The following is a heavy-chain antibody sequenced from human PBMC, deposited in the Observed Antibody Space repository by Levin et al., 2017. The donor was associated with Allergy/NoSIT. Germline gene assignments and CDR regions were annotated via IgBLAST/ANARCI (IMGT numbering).Heavy chain of an antibody. CDR2: IKSKSDGGTT. D-gene: IGHD3-22*01. J-gene: IGHJ4*02. Sequence: LSLTCAASGFPFSNTWMSWVRQAPGKGLEWVGRIKSKSDGGTTDYAAPLKGRFTISRDDSKNTLYLQLNSLKTEDTAVYYCTPAVIDSDFWGQGTLVTVSS. CDR3: TPAVIDSDF. CDR1: GFPFSNTW. V-gene: IGHV3-15*01.